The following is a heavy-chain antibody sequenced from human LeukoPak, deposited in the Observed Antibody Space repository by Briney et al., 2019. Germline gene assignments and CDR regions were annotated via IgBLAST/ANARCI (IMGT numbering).Heavy chain of an antibody. CDR3: ARETTVVTPGRSDVFDI. Sequence: SETLSLTCSVSGDSISNYYWSWIRQPPGKGLEWIGYIYHSGTSKQNPSLKSRVTISIDTSKNQFSLKLSSVTAADTAVYYCARETTVVTPGRSDVFDIWGQGTMVTVSS. CDR2: IYHSGTS. J-gene: IGHJ3*02. V-gene: IGHV4-59*01. D-gene: IGHD4-23*01. CDR1: GDSISNYY.